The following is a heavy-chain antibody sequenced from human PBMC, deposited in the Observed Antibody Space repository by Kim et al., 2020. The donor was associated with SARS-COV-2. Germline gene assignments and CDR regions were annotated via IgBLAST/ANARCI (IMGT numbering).Heavy chain of an antibody. D-gene: IGHD6-6*01. Sequence: PVKGRFTISRDDSKNTLYLQMNSLKTEDTGVYYCTAEYSRSSYYYYGMDVWGQGTTVTVSS. CDR3: TAEYSRSSYYYYGMDV. V-gene: IGHV3-15*01. J-gene: IGHJ6*02.